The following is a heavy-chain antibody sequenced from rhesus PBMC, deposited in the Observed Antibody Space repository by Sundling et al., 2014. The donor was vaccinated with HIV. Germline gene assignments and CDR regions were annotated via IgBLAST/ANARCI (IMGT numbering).Heavy chain of an antibody. CDR1: GGSISDFYR. CDR2: IYGSTST. CDR3: ARGYCSGSVCFYYALEY. J-gene: IGHJ6*01. Sequence: QVQLQESGPEVVKPSETLSLTCAVSGGSISDFYRWSWIRQPPGKGLEWIGYIYGSTSTNYNPSLKSRVTISKDTSKNQFSLRLSSVTAADTAVYYCARGYCSGSVCFYYALEYWGQGSSSPSPQ. V-gene: IGHV4S10*01. D-gene: IGHD2-39*02.